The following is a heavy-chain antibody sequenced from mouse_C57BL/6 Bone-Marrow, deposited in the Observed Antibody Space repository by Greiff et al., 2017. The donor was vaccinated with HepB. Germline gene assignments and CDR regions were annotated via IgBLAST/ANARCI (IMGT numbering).Heavy chain of an antibody. J-gene: IGHJ1*03. V-gene: IGHV1-55*01. Sequence: QVQLQQPGAELVKPGASVKMSCKASGYTFTSYWITWVKRRPGQGLEWIGDIYPGSGSTNYNEKFKSKATLTVDTSSSTAYMQLSSLTSEDSAVYYCAREGFYYGSSYGYWYFDVWGTGTTVTVSS. CDR2: IYPGSGST. CDR1: GYTFTSYW. D-gene: IGHD1-1*01. CDR3: AREGFYYGSSYGYWYFDV.